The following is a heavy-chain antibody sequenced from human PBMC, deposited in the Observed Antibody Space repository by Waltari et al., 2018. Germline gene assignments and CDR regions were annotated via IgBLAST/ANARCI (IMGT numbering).Heavy chain of an antibody. Sequence: QVQLVQSGAEVKKPGASVKVSCKASGYTFTSYYMHWVRQAPGQGLEWMGIINPSGGSTSYAQKFQGRVTMTRDTSTSTVYMELSSLRSEDTAVYYCATRSGSYYYFDYWGQGTLVTVSS. J-gene: IGHJ4*02. CDR1: GYTFTSYY. D-gene: IGHD1-26*01. CDR3: ATRSGSYYYFDY. CDR2: INPSGGST. V-gene: IGHV1-46*01.